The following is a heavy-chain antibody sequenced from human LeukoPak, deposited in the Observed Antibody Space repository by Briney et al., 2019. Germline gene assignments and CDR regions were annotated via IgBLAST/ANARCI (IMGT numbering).Heavy chain of an antibody. Sequence: ASVKVSFKASGYTFTGYYIHWVRQAPGQGLEWMGWINPNSGGTGYAQEFQSRVTMTGDTSISAAYMELSSLRSDDTAVYYCARDSGRYYNYFDYWAQGTLVTVSS. CDR2: INPNSGGT. D-gene: IGHD3-10*01. V-gene: IGHV1-2*02. J-gene: IGHJ4*02. CDR3: ARDSGRYYNYFDY. CDR1: GYTFTGYY.